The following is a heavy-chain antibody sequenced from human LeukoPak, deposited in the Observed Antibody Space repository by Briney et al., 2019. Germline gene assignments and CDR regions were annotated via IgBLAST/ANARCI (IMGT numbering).Heavy chain of an antibody. J-gene: IGHJ5*02. CDR3: ARGLWFGELSGGSEFDP. D-gene: IGHD3-10*01. CDR1: GDSITRNGYH. V-gene: IGHV4-39*07. Sequence: SETLSLTCTVSGDSITRNGYHWDWIRQPPGKGLEWIGSIYHSGSTYYNPSLKSRVTISVDTSKNQFSLKLSSVTAADTAVYYCARGLWFGELSGGSEFDPWGQGTLVTVSS. CDR2: IYHSGST.